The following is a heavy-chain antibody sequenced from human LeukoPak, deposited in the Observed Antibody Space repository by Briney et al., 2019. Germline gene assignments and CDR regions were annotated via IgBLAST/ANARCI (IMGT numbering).Heavy chain of an antibody. CDR2: ITTTGATT. CDR3: TIMHGYYDGSGYWVQ. J-gene: IGHJ4*02. D-gene: IGHD3-22*01. Sequence: PGGSLRLSCAASGFTFGSYGMSWVRQAPGKGLEWVSFITTTGATTSYADSVKGRFTISRDNLRNTLYMQMSSLRDEDTALYYCTIMHGYYDGSGYWVQWGQGTLVTVSS. CDR1: GFTFGSYG. V-gene: IGHV3-23*01.